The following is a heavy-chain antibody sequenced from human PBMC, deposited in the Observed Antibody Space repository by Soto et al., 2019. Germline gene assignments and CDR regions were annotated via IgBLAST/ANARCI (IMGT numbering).Heavy chain of an antibody. J-gene: IGHJ5*02. CDR3: ARLKSIAARHGFDP. CDR1: GGSISSSSYY. CDR2: IYYSGST. D-gene: IGHD6-6*01. V-gene: IGHV4-39*01. Sequence: NPXGTLSLTCTVSGGSISSSSYYGGWIRQPPGKGLEWIGSIYYSGSTYYNPSLKSRVTISVDTSKNQFSLKLSSVTAADTAVYYCARLKSIAARHGFDPWGQGTLVTVSS.